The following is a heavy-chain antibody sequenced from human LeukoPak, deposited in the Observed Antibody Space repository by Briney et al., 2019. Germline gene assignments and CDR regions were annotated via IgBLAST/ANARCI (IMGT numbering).Heavy chain of an antibody. CDR2: FEPEDGEP. D-gene: IGHD1-26*01. J-gene: IGHJ4*02. Sequence: ASVKVSCKASGYTFTGYGISWVRQAPGQWLEWMGGFEPEDGEPIFAQRFQGRFSMSEDTSTDTAYMELSSLTLEDTAVYYCATADKWEPLDYWGQGTLVTVSS. CDR3: ATADKWEPLDY. CDR1: GYTFTGYG. V-gene: IGHV1-24*01.